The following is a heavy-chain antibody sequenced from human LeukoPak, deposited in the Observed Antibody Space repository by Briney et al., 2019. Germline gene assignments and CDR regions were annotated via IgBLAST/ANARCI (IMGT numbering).Heavy chain of an antibody. D-gene: IGHD5-12*01. Sequence: GGSLRLSCAASGFSFSGHWMHWARHLPGKGLVWVSRISPTGSTTSYADSVKGRFTVSRDNAKNTLYLQVNNLRAEDTAVYYCARDRATASGYFDYWGQGTLVTVSS. CDR2: ISPTGSTT. V-gene: IGHV3-74*01. CDR3: ARDRATASGYFDY. J-gene: IGHJ4*02. CDR1: GFSFSGHW.